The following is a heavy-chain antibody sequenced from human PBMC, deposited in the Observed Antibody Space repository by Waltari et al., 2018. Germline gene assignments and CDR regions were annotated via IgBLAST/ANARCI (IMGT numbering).Heavy chain of an antibody. CDR2: INRNRGGT. Sequence: QVQLEQSGAEVQRPGASVKFSCKASGYTFTGHQIQWVRRAAGRGVEWLGWINRNRGGTNDAQRLQGRVTMTRDTALTTAYMELSSLKPDATAVYVCAREVLTVDGSSYYFDYWGQGTLVTVSS. V-gene: IGHV1-2*02. CDR1: GYTFTGHQ. J-gene: IGHJ4*02. D-gene: IGHD6-19*01. CDR3: AREVLTVDGSSYYFDY.